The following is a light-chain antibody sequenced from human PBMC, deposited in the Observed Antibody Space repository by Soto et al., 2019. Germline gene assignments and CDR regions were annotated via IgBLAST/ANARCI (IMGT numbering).Light chain of an antibody. CDR1: SNDIRSYNL. CDR3: CSYAGSNYV. V-gene: IGLV2-23*01. J-gene: IGLJ1*01. Sequence: QSALTQPASVSGSPGQSITISCTGTSNDIRSYNLVSWYQQHPGKAHKLMIYEGSKRPSGVSNRFSGSKSGNTASLTISGLQAEDEADYYCCSYAGSNYVFGTGTKVTVL. CDR2: EGS.